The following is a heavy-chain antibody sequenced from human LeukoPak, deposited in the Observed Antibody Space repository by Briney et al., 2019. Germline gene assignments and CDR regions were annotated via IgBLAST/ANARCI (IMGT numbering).Heavy chain of an antibody. CDR3: ARPIEYSSWTDAFDI. D-gene: IGHD6-6*01. CDR1: GYTFTSYD. J-gene: IGHJ3*02. Sequence: ASVKVSCKASGYTFTSYDINWVRQATGQGLEWMGWMNPNSGNTGYAQKFQGRVTMPRNTSISTAYMELSSLRSDDTAVYYCARPIEYSSWTDAFDIWGQGTMVTVSS. CDR2: MNPNSGNT. V-gene: IGHV1-8*01.